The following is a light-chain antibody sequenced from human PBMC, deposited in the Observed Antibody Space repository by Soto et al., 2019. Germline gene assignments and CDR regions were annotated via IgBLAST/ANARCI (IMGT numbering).Light chain of an antibody. CDR1: QSVSSSY. J-gene: IGKJ2*01. CDR3: QQYGRSPHT. V-gene: IGKV3-20*01. CDR2: GAS. Sequence: EIVLTQSPGTLSLSPGERATLSCRARQSVSSSYLAWYQHKPGQAPRLLIYGASSRATGIPDRFSGSGSGTDFTLTISRLEPEDVAVYYCQQYGRSPHTFGQGTKLEIK.